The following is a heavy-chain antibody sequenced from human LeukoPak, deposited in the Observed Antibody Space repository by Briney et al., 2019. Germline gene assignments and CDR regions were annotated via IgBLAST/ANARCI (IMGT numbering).Heavy chain of an antibody. Sequence: SETLSLTCTVSGGSVSSSSYYWGWIRQPPGKGLEWIGTIYYDGSTYYNPSLKSRVTISVDTSKNQFSLKLSSVTAADTAVYYCARARVWFGEFDYWGQGTLVTVSS. D-gene: IGHD3-10*01. CDR1: GGSVSSSSYY. CDR3: ARARVWFGEFDY. V-gene: IGHV4-39*07. CDR2: IYYDGST. J-gene: IGHJ4*02.